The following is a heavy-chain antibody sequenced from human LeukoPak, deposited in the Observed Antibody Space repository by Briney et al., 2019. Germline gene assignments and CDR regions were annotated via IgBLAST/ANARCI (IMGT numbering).Heavy chain of an antibody. V-gene: IGHV4-61*01. CDR2: IYYSGST. D-gene: IGHD2-2*01. CDR3: ARVGCSSTSCYFDY. J-gene: IGHJ4*02. Sequence: SETLSLTCTVSGGSVSSGSYYWSWIRQPPGKGLEWIGYIYYSGSTNYNPSLKSRVTISVDTSKNQFSLKLSSVTAADTAVYYFARVGCSSTSCYFDYWGQGTLVTVSS. CDR1: GGSVSSGSYY.